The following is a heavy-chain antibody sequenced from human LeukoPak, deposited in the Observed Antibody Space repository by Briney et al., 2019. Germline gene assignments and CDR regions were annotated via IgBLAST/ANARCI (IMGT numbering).Heavy chain of an antibody. Sequence: ASVKVSCKASGYTFIGYYIHWVRQAPGQGLEWMGWINPNSGGTNYAQKFQGRVTMTRDTSISTAYMELSSLRSEDTAVYYCARLGRGYYYDSSGYSFDYWGQGTLVTVSS. CDR3: ARLGRGYYYDSSGYSFDY. CDR2: INPNSGGT. CDR1: GYTFIGYY. J-gene: IGHJ4*02. D-gene: IGHD3-22*01. V-gene: IGHV1-2*02.